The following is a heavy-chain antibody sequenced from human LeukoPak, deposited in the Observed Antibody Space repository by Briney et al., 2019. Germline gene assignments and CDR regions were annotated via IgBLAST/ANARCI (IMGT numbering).Heavy chain of an antibody. Sequence: SETLSLTCTVSGGSISSYYWSWIRQPAGKGLEWIGRIYTSGNTNYNPSLKSRVIMSVDTSTNQFSLKLSSVTAADTAVYYCARQKWEQQGRDYYFNGLDVWGPGTTVIVSS. CDR3: ARQKWEQQGRDYYFNGLDV. V-gene: IGHV4-4*07. CDR1: GGSISSYY. D-gene: IGHD1/OR15-1a*01. J-gene: IGHJ6*02. CDR2: IYTSGNT.